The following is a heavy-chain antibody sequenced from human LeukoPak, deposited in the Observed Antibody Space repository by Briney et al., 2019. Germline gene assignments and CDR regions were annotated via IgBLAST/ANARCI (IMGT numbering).Heavy chain of an antibody. CDR2: ISAYNGNT. CDR3: ARVKLVGATGYYYYMDV. D-gene: IGHD1-26*01. J-gene: IGHJ6*03. CDR1: GYTFTSYG. Sequence: GASVKVSCKASGYTFTSYGISWVRQAPGQGLEWMGWISAYNGNTNYAQKLQGRVTMTTGTSTSTAYMELRSLRSDDTAVYYCARVKLVGATGYYYYMDVWGKGTTVTVSS. V-gene: IGHV1-18*01.